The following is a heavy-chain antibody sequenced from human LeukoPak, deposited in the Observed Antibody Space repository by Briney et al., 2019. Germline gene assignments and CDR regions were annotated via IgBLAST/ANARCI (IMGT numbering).Heavy chain of an antibody. CDR1: GGSISSYY. J-gene: IGHJ5*02. D-gene: IGHD6-13*01. Sequence: PSETLSLTCTVSGGSISSYYWSWIRQPAGKGLEWIGRIYTSGSTNYNPSLESRVTMSVDTSKNQFSLKLSSVTAADTAVYYCACAGYSSSWYFGFDPWGQGTLVTVSS. V-gene: IGHV4-4*07. CDR2: IYTSGST. CDR3: ACAGYSSSWYFGFDP.